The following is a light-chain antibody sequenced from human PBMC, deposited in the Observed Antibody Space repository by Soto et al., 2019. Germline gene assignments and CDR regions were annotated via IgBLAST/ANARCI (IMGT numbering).Light chain of an antibody. CDR3: CSYAGSYPVV. V-gene: IGLV2-11*01. CDR1: SSDVGGYNY. Sequence: QSALTQPRSVSGSPGQSVTISCTGTSSDVGGYNYVSWYQQHPGKAPKLMIYDVNKRPSGVPDRFSGSKSGNTASLTISGLQAEDEADSYSCSYAGSYPVVFGGGTKLTVL. J-gene: IGLJ2*01. CDR2: DVN.